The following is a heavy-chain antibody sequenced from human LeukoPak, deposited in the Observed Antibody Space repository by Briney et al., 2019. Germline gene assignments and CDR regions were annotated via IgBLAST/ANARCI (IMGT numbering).Heavy chain of an antibody. Sequence: SETLSLTCTVSGGSISGSSYYWGWIRQPPGKGLEWIGSIYYSGSTYYNPSLKSRVTISVDTSKNQFSLKLNSLTAADTAVYYCAASCGVGVPACDAFDIWGQGTLVTVSS. J-gene: IGHJ3*02. CDR2: IYYSGST. CDR3: AASCGVGVPACDAFDI. V-gene: IGHV4-39*01. D-gene: IGHD2-2*01. CDR1: GGSISGSSYY.